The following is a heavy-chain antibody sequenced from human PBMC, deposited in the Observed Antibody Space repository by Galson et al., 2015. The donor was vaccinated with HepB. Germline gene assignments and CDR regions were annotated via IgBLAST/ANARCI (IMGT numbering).Heavy chain of an antibody. Sequence: SRRLPCAASGFTFSRYEMNWVRQAPGNGLEWGSYISSSGSTIYYADSVKGRFTISRDNAKNSLYLQMNSLRAEDTAVYYCARFPPSKVAATLYFPYYYGMDVWGQGTTVTVSS. CDR3: ARFPPSKVAATLYFPYYYGMDV. J-gene: IGHJ6*02. V-gene: IGHV3-48*03. CDR2: ISSSGSTI. D-gene: IGHD2-15*01. CDR1: GFTFSRYE.